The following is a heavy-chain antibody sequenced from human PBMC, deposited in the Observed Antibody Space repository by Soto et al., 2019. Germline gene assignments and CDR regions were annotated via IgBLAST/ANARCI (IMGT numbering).Heavy chain of an antibody. V-gene: IGHV4-30-4*01. J-gene: IGHJ6*02. D-gene: IGHD4-17*01. Sequence: SETLSLTCTVSGGSISRGDYYWSWIRQPPGKGLEWIGYIYYSGSTNYNPSLKSRVTISVDTSKNQFSLKLSSVTAADTAVYYCARHSTTARYGMDVWGQGTTVTVS. CDR1: GGSISRGDYY. CDR2: IYYSGST. CDR3: ARHSTTARYGMDV.